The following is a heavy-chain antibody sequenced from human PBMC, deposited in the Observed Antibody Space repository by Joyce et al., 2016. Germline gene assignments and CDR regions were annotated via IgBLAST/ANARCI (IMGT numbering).Heavy chain of an antibody. V-gene: IGHV1-46*01. D-gene: IGHD3-16*01. Sequence: QVQLVQSGAEVKKPGASVKVSCRAFGYTFTSYYMHWVRQAPGQGLEGMRIINPFGGNTTYAQKFQGRLTMTRDTSRTTVYMELSSLTSEDTAVYSCARAGGDALFDSWGQGTLVIVSS. CDR2: INPFGGNT. CDR1: GYTFTSYY. J-gene: IGHJ4*02. CDR3: ARAGGDALFDS.